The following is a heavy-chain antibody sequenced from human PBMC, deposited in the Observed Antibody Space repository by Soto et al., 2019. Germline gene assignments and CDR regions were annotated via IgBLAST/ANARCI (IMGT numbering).Heavy chain of an antibody. V-gene: IGHV3-30*03. D-gene: IGHD3-10*01. Sequence: QVQLVESGGGVVQPGRSLRLSCAASGFTFSSYGMYWVRQAPGKGLEGVATISYDGSNKYYADSVKGRFTISRDNSRNTLYLQMNSLSAEDTAVYYCARRNQGGSPYYYYYGMDVW. J-gene: IGHJ6*01. CDR1: GFTFSSYG. CDR2: ISYDGSNK. CDR3: ARRNQGGSPYYYYYGMDV.